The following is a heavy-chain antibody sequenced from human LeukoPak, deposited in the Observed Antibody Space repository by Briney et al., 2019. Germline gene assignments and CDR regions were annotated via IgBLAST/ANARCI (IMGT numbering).Heavy chain of an antibody. D-gene: IGHD5-12*01. CDR2: IYTSGST. V-gene: IGHV4-4*07. CDR3: ARDSPGAGYSGYDSFFWFDP. J-gene: IGHJ5*02. CDR1: GGSISSYY. Sequence: SETLSLTCTVSGGSISSYYWSWTRQPAGKGLGWIGRIYTSGSTNYNPSLKSRVTMSVDTSKNQFSLKLSSVTAADTAVYYCARDSPGAGYSGYDSFFWFDPWGQGTLVTVSS.